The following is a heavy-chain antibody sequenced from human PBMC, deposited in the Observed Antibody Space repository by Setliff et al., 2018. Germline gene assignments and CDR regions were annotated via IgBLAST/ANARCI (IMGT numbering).Heavy chain of an antibody. CDR1: GVSFSSTTFY. J-gene: IGHJ4*02. Sequence: SETLSLTCNVSGVSFSSTTFYWAWIRQSPGKGLEWIGSASFFGSAYYNPSLQSRGAISLDTSRNQFSLELSSVTAADTAVYYCARDPGVHSGTWCLDSWGQGTQVTVSS. D-gene: IGHD2-8*01. V-gene: IGHV4-39*07. CDR3: ARDPGVHSGTWCLDS. CDR2: ASFFGSA.